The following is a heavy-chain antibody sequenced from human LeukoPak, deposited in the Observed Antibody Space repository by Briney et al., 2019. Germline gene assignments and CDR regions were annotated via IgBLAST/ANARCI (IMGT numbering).Heavy chain of an antibody. Sequence: GGSLSLSCAASGFTFSNCAMTWVRQAPGKGLEWVSSISDSAGATYYADSVRGRFTISRDNSGSTLYLQMNSLRADDTAVYYCAKGGSTAWTAVDYWGQGTLVTVSS. D-gene: IGHD2-2*01. CDR2: ISDSAGAT. CDR3: AKGGSTAWTAVDY. J-gene: IGHJ4*02. CDR1: GFTFSNCA. V-gene: IGHV3-23*01.